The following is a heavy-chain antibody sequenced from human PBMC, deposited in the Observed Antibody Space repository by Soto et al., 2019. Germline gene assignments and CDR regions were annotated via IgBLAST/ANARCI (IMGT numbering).Heavy chain of an antibody. CDR3: ARGYCSGGSCYYGMDV. Sequence: ASVKVSCKASGYTFTSYAMHWVRQAPGQRLEWMGWINAGNGNTKYSQKFQGRVTITRDTSASTAYMELSSLRSEDTAVYYCARGYCSGGSCYYGMDVWGQGTTVTVSS. CDR2: INAGNGNT. D-gene: IGHD2-15*01. J-gene: IGHJ6*02. CDR1: GYTFTSYA. V-gene: IGHV1-3*01.